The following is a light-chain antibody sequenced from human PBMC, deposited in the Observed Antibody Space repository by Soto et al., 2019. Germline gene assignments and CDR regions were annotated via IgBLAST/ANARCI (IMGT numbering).Light chain of an antibody. CDR1: QGISTF. Sequence: DIQLTQSPSFLSASAGDRVTITCRASQGISTFLAWYQQKPGEAPKLLIYSASTLQSGVPSRFSGSGSGTDVTLTISCLQPEDFATYYCQHLDSYPLFGPGTKVDLK. J-gene: IGKJ3*01. V-gene: IGKV1-9*01. CDR3: QHLDSYPL. CDR2: SAS.